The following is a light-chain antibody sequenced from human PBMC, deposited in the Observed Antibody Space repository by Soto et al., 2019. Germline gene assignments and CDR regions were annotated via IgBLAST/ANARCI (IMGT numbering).Light chain of an antibody. CDR3: QHYKNWPRT. CDR1: QSVDIN. Sequence: EIVLTQSPATLSVSPGERVTLSCRASQSVDINLAWYQQKPGQAPRLVIYGASTRATDMPGTFSGSGSGTEFTLTISSLQSEDFGVYYCQHYKNWPRTFGQGTKVEIK. V-gene: IGKV3-15*01. CDR2: GAS. J-gene: IGKJ1*01.